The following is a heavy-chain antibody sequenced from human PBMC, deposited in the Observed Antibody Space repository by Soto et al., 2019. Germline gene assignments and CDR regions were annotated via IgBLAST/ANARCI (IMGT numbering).Heavy chain of an antibody. CDR1: GLSITDSEMG. Sequence: QVTLKESGPVLVKPTETLTLRCTVSGLSITDSEMGVSWIRQPPGQPLEWIAHIDSSGEKSYRTCLKTRLDISNDTSKCQIVRTMTNLDPAATATYYCARRHLAVAVSPWFDPWGQGIPVTVSS. V-gene: IGHV2-26*01. D-gene: IGHD6-19*01. CDR2: IDSSGEK. J-gene: IGHJ5*02. CDR3: ARRHLAVAVSPWFDP.